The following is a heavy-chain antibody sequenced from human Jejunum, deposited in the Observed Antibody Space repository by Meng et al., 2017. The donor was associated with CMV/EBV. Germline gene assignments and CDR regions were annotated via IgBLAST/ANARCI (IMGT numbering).Heavy chain of an antibody. CDR1: GLAFSNFW. CDR3: ARRWFGELLSYYFDH. Sequence: GLAFSNFWMSWVRQATGKGMEWVADINHDGSEKYYVDSVKGRLTISRDNTKNSLHLQMNSLRAEDTAVYYCARRWFGELLSYYFDHWGQGTLVTVSS. CDR2: INHDGSEK. D-gene: IGHD3-10*01. V-gene: IGHV3-7*01. J-gene: IGHJ4*02.